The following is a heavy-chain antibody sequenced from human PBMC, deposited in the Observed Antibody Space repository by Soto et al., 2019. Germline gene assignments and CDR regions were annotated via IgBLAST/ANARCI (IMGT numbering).Heavy chain of an antibody. J-gene: IGHJ4*02. CDR1: GFTFSRYA. D-gene: IGHD1-26*01. CDR3: ATGQYSGSYWFGY. CDR2: ISGSGGST. V-gene: IGHV3-23*01. Sequence: SGGSLRLSCAASGFTFSRYAMSWGRQAPGKGLEWVSAISGSGGSTYYADSVKGRFAISRDNSKNTLYLQMNSLRAEDTAVYYCATGQYSGSYWFGYWGQGTLVTVSS.